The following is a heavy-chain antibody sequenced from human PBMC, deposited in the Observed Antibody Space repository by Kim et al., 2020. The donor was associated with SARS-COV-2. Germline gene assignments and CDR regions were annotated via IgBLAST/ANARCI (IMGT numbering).Heavy chain of an antibody. V-gene: IGHV3-33*01. CDR2: IWYDGSNK. D-gene: IGHD1-26*01. CDR3: ARDLRSGSYFAPLVY. CDR1: GFTFSSYG. Sequence: GGSLRLSCAASGFTFSSYGMHWVRQAPGKGLEWVAVIWYDGSNKYYADSVKGRFTISRDNSKNTLYLQMNSLRAEDTAVYYCARDLRSGSYFAPLVYWGQGTLVTVSS. J-gene: IGHJ4*02.